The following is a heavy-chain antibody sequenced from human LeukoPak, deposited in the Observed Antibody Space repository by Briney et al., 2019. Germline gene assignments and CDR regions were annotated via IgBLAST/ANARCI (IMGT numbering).Heavy chain of an antibody. D-gene: IGHD6-13*01. V-gene: IGHV4-38-2*02. J-gene: IGHJ5*02. Sequence: SETLSLTCIVSAFPISGGYYWGWIRQPPGKGLEWIGSFYHSGSTDYNPSLKSRVTMSVDTSKNQFSLKLSSVTAADTAVYYCARVPGSSWYEGGWFDPWGQGTLVTVSS. CDR3: ARVPGSSWYEGGWFDP. CDR1: AFPISGGYY. CDR2: FYHSGST.